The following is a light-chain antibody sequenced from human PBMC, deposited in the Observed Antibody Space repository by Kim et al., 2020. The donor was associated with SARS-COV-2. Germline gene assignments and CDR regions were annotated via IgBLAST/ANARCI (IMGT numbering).Light chain of an antibody. Sequence: ASVEERVTRTCRASQGINSYLAWYQHRPGTATKLLIYAASTLQSGVPSRFSGSGYGTDFTHTISSLQPEDFATHCCKQGRSFPITVGQGTRLESK. V-gene: IGKV1-9*01. J-gene: IGKJ5*01. CDR1: QGINSY. CDR3: KQGRSFPIT. CDR2: AAS.